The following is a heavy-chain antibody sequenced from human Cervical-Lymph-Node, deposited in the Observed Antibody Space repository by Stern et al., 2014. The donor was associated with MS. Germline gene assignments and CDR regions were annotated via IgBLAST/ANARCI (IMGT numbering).Heavy chain of an antibody. J-gene: IGHJ5*02. D-gene: IGHD1-1*01. V-gene: IGHV1-46*03. CDR3: TRVQRERRALDHLDP. Sequence: QVQLMQSGAEVKKPGASVTASCEASGYSFTTHYMHWIRQAPGGGLVWVGMINPKSGATSYARQFQGRVIITRDTSTSTIYMELTGLRSEDTALYFCTRVQRERRALDHLDPWGQGTLVTVSS. CDR1: GYSFTTHY. CDR2: INPKSGAT.